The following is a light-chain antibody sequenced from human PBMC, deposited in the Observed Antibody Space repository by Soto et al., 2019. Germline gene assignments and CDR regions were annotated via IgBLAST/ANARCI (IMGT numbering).Light chain of an antibody. CDR2: DVS. CDR1: SSDIGNYNS. J-gene: IGLJ3*02. Sequence: QSVLTQPASVSGSPGQSITISCTGSSSDIGNYNSVSWYQQHPDKAPKLIIYDVSNRPSGVSNRFSGSKSGNTASLTISGLQAEDEADYYCTSYTGSRTVVFGGGIKLTVL. V-gene: IGLV2-14*01. CDR3: TSYTGSRTVV.